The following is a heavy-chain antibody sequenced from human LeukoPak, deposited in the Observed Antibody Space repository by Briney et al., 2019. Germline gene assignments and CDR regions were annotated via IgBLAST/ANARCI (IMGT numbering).Heavy chain of an antibody. Sequence: KPSETLSLTCAVYGGSFSGYYWSWIRQPPGKGLEWIGEINHSGSTNYNPSLKSRVTMSVDTSKNQFSLKLSSVTAADTAVYYCARATPPYGSGSPSLYYYGMDVWGQGTTVTVSS. V-gene: IGHV4-34*01. D-gene: IGHD3-10*01. CDR1: GGSFSGYY. J-gene: IGHJ6*02. CDR3: ARATPPYGSGSPSLYYYGMDV. CDR2: INHSGST.